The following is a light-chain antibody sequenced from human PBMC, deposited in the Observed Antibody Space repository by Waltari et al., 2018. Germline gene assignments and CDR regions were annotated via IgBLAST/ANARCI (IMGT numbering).Light chain of an antibody. CDR2: GAS. CDR1: QSVSRW. Sequence: EIVLTQSPGTLSLSPGERATLSCRASQSVSRWLAWYQQKPGQPPRLLIYGASSRATGIPDRCSGSGSGTDFSLTISRLEPEDFAVYYCQKYGTLPATFGQGTRVEVK. V-gene: IGKV3-20*01. J-gene: IGKJ1*01. CDR3: QKYGTLPAT.